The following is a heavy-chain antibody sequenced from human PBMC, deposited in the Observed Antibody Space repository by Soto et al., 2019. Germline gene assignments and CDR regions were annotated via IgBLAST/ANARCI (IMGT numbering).Heavy chain of an antibody. J-gene: IGHJ1*01. V-gene: IGHV3-9*01. CDR1: GFTFDDYA. CDR2: INWNSGSI. CDR3: VKDESINWYSGHVRY. D-gene: IGHD6-13*01. Sequence: EVQLVESGGGLVQPGRSLRLSCAASGFTFDDYAMHWVRQVPGKGLEWVSGINWNSGSIGYADSVKGRFAISRDNAKNSLHLQMNSLRAEDTAFYYCVKDESINWYSGHVRYWGQGTLVTVS.